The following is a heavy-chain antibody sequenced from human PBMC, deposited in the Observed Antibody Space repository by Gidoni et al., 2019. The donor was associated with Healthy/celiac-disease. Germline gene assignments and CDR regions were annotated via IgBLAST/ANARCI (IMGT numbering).Heavy chain of an antibody. D-gene: IGHD2-8*01. CDR2: IYYSGST. CDR3: ARADIVLMVYPLGGWFDP. V-gene: IGHV4-39*01. CDR1: GGSISSSSYY. Sequence: QLQLQESGPGLVKPSETLSLTCTVSGGSISSSSYYWGWIRQPPGKGLEWIGSIYYSGSTYYNPSLKSRVTISVDTSKNQFSLKLSSVTAADTAVYYCARADIVLMVYPLGGWFDPWGQGTLVTVSS. J-gene: IGHJ5*02.